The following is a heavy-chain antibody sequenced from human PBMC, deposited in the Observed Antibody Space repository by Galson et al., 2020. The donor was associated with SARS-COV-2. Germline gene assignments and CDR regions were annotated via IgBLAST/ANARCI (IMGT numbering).Heavy chain of an antibody. CDR1: GYSFASHY. CDR2: IDPSDSYT. J-gene: IGHJ3*02. CDR3: ARRTWVDGGKSAAFDI. V-gene: IGHV5-10-1*01. D-gene: IGHD2-15*01. Sequence: GESLKISCTGSGYSFASHYITWVRQMPGKGLEWMGRIDPSDSYTKTSPSFQGHVTFPADKSISTAYLQWSSLNAPDTAMYYCARRTWVDGGKSAAFDIWGQGTMVTVSS.